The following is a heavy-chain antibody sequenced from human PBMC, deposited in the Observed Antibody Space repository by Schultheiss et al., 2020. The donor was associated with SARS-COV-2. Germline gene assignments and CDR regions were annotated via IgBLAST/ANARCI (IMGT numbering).Heavy chain of an antibody. D-gene: IGHD6-19*01. J-gene: IGHJ3*02. CDR2: IYYSGST. V-gene: IGHV4-61*01. CDR1: GGSVSSGSYY. Sequence: SETLSLTCTVSGGSVSSGSYYWSWIRQPPGKGLEWIGYIYYSGSTNYNPSLKSRVTISVDTSKNQFSLKLSSVTAADTAVYYCARVGSSGWSDAFDIWGQGTMVTVAS. CDR3: ARVGSSGWSDAFDI.